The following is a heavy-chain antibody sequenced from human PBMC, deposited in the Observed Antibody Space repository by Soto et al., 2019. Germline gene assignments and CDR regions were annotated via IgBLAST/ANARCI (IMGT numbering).Heavy chain of an antibody. CDR1: GFTFSSYA. CDR2: ISGSGGST. V-gene: IGHV3-23*01. D-gene: IGHD4-17*01. CDR3: AKANGDYSYYYSYYGMDV. J-gene: IGHJ6*02. Sequence: EVQLLESGGGLVQPGGSLRLSCAASGFTFSSYAMSWVRQAPGKGLEWVSAISGSGGSTYYADSVRGRFTISRDNSKNTLYLQMTSLRAEDTAVYYCAKANGDYSYYYSYYGMDVWGQGTTVTVSS.